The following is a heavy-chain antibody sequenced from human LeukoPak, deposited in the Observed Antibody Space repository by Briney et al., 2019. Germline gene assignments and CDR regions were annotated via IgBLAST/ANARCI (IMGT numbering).Heavy chain of an antibody. CDR3: AKGID. V-gene: IGHV3-23*01. CDR1: GFTFSNYA. J-gene: IGHJ3*01. Sequence: PGGSLRLSCAASGFTFSNYAMNWVRQAPGKGLEWVSTISGSGGDTYYADSVKGRFTISRDNSKNTLYLQMNTLRAEDTAVYYSAKGIDWGQGTMVTVSS. CDR2: ISGSGGDT. D-gene: IGHD3-16*02.